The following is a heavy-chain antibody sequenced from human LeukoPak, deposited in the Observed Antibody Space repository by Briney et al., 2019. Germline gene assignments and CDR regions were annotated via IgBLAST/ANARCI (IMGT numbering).Heavy chain of an antibody. CDR2: IIPIFGTA. CDR1: GGTFSSYA. CDR3: ARDPLPYSNYVPYYYGMDV. D-gene: IGHD4-11*01. V-gene: IGHV1-69*13. Sequence: SVKVSCKASGGTFSSYAISWVRQAPGQGLEWMGGIIPIFGTANYAQKFQGRVTITADESTSTAYMELSSLRSEDTAVYYCARDPLPYSNYVPYYYGMDVWGQGTLVTVSS. J-gene: IGHJ6*02.